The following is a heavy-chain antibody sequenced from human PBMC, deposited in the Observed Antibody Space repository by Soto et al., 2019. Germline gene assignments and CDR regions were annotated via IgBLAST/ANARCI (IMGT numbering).Heavy chain of an antibody. D-gene: IGHD2-15*01. J-gene: IGHJ5*02. Sequence: PSETLSLTCTVSGGSISSSSYYWGWIRQPPGKGLEWIGSIYYSGSTYYNPSLKSRVTISVDTSKNQFSLKLSSVTAADTAVYYCARGDLGYCSGGSCYVWFDPWGQGTLVTVSS. V-gene: IGHV4-39*01. CDR1: GGSISSSSYY. CDR3: ARGDLGYCSGGSCYVWFDP. CDR2: IYYSGST.